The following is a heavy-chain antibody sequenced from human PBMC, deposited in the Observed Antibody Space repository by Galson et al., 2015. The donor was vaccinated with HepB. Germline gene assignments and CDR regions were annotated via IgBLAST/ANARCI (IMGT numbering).Heavy chain of an antibody. CDR1: GGTFSSYA. CDR2: IIPILGIA. Sequence: SVKVSCKASGGTFSSYAISWVRQAPGQGLEWMGRIIPILGIANYAQKFQGRVTITADKSTSTAYMELSSLRSEDTAVYYCARGYSGWLRPPFDYWGQGTLVTVSS. CDR3: ARGYSGWLRPPFDY. J-gene: IGHJ4*02. V-gene: IGHV1-69*04. D-gene: IGHD6-19*01.